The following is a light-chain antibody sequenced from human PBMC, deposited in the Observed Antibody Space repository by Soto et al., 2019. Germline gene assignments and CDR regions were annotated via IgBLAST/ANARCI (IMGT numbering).Light chain of an antibody. CDR3: TSYRRGTLYV. CDR1: SSDVGGYNY. J-gene: IGLJ1*01. Sequence: QSALTQPPSASGSPGQSVAISCTGTSSDVGGYNYVSWYQHHPGKAPRLIIYDVTHRPSGISIRFSGSKSGDTASLTISALQAEEEADYSCTSYRRGTLYVFGTGTKGNVL. CDR2: DVT. V-gene: IGLV2-14*03.